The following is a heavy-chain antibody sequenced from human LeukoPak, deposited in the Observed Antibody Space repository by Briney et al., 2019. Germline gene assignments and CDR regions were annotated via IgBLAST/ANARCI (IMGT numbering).Heavy chain of an antibody. Sequence: ASVKVSCKASGYPFTTYTMNWVRQAPGQGLVWMGWINTNTGSPTYAQAFTGRFVFSLDTSVSTAFLQINSLRAEDTAVYFCARAETVWASDYDNNGYYDYWGQGTLVTVSS. CDR2: INTNTGSP. CDR3: ARAETVWASDYDNNGYYDY. J-gene: IGHJ4*02. D-gene: IGHD3-22*01. CDR1: GYPFTTYT. V-gene: IGHV7-4-1*02.